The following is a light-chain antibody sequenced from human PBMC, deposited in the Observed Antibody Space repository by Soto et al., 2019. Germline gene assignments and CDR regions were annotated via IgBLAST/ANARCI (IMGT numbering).Light chain of an antibody. CDR1: SSDVGGYNY. CDR3: SSYTSSSTYV. CDR2: DVS. V-gene: IGLV2-14*01. Sequence: QSVLTQPASVSGSPGQSITISCTGTSSDVGGYNYVSWYQQHPGKAPKLMIYDVSNRPSGVSNRFSGSKSGNTASLTFSGLQAEDEADYYCSSYTSSSTYVFGTGTKVTV. J-gene: IGLJ1*01.